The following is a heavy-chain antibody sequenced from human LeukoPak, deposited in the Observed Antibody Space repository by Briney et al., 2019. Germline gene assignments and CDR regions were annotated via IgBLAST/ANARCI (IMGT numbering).Heavy chain of an antibody. J-gene: IGHJ5*02. D-gene: IGHD4-17*01. CDR2: INPNSGGT. V-gene: IGHV1-2*02. Sequence: ASVKVSCKASGYTFTGYYMHWVRQAPGQGLEWMGWINPNSGGTNYAQKFQGRVTMTRDTSISTAYMELSRLRSDDTAVYYCARDLNLGTTIRTGLFDPWGQGTLVTVSS. CDR1: GYTFTGYY. CDR3: ARDLNLGTTIRTGLFDP.